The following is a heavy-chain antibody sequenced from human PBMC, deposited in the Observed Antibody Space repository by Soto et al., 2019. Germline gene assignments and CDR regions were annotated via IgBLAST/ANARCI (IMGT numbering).Heavy chain of an antibody. CDR3: AKGSASARPYYFDY. V-gene: IGHV3-23*01. J-gene: IGHJ4*02. CDR1: GFTFSSYA. CDR2: ISGGGGST. D-gene: IGHD2-15*01. Sequence: SLRLSCVASGFTFSSYAMSWVRQAPGKGLEWVSAISGGGGSTYYADSVKGRFTISRDNSKDTLYLQMNSLRAEDTAVYYCAKGSASARPYYFDYWGQGTLVTVSS.